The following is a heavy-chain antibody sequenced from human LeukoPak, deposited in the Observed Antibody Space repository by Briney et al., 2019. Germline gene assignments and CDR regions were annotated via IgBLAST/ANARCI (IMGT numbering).Heavy chain of an antibody. CDR2: VKSKADGETT. CDR3: TADWPGDSYPIDY. V-gene: IGHV3-15*01. D-gene: IGHD2-21*02. Sequence: GGSLRLSCAASGFAFTSAWMSWVRQAPGKGLEWVGRVKSKADGETTDYAAPVKDRFIISRDDSKNMQYLRMNSLKTEDTAVYFCTADWPGDSYPIDYWGQGILVTVSS. CDR1: GFAFTSAW. J-gene: IGHJ4*02.